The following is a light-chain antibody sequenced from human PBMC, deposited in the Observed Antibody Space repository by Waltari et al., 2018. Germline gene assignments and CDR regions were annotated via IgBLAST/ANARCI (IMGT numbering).Light chain of an antibody. CDR3: QQYNSYSLLS. CDR1: QSISNW. V-gene: IGKV1-5*03. CDR2: KSS. J-gene: IGKJ4*01. Sequence: DIQMTQSPSTLSASVGDRVIISCRASQSISNWLAWYQQKPGKAPKLLVYKSSTLESGVPSRFSGSGSGTEFTLTISSLQPEDFATYYCQQYNSYSLLSFGGGTK.